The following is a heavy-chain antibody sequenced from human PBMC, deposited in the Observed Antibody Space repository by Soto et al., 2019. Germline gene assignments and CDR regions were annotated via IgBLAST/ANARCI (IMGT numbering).Heavy chain of an antibody. V-gene: IGHV4-39*01. J-gene: IGHJ3*02. CDR2: IYYSGST. CDR3: ARYSADIVVVVAAKGRDAFDI. Sequence: QLQLQESGPGLVKPSETLSLTCTVSGGSISSSSYYWGWIRQPPGKGLEWIGSIYYSGSTYYNPSLKSRVTISVDTSKNQFSRKLSSVTAADTAVYYCARYSADIVVVVAAKGRDAFDIWGQGTMVTVSS. CDR1: GGSISSSSYY. D-gene: IGHD2-15*01.